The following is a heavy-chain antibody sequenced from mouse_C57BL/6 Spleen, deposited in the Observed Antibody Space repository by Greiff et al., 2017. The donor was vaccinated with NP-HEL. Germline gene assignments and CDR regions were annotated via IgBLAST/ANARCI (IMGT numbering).Heavy chain of an antibody. D-gene: IGHD2-3*01. CDR1: GYSITSGYY. CDR3: ARERDGGVDY. V-gene: IGHV3-6*01. CDR2: ISYDGSN. Sequence: EVQLQQSGPGLVKPSQSLSLTCSVTGYSITSGYYWNWIRQFPGNKLEWMGYISYDGSNNYNPSLKNRISITRDTSKNQFFLKLNSVTTEDTATYYCARERDGGVDYWGQGTTLTVSS. J-gene: IGHJ2*01.